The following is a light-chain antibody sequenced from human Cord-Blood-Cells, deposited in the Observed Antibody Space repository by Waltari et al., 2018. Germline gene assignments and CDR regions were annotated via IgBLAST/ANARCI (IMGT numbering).Light chain of an antibody. CDR1: PSISSW. J-gene: IGKJ1*01. CDR3: QQYNSYSKT. Sequence: DIQMTQSPSTLSASVGARVTTTCRSRPSISSWLAWYQQKPGKAPKLLIYDASSLESGVPARFSGSGSGTEFTLTISSLQPDDFATYYCQQYNSYSKTFGQGTKVEIK. CDR2: DAS. V-gene: IGKV1-5*01.